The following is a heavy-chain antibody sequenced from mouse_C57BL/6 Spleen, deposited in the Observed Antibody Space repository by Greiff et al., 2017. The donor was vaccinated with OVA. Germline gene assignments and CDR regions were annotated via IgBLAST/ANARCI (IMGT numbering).Heavy chain of an antibody. CDR3: ARPSLYYYGSSYDFDY. V-gene: IGHV1-22*01. D-gene: IGHD1-1*01. J-gene: IGHJ2*01. Sequence: VQLKESGPELVKPGASVKMSCKASGYTFPDYNLHWVKQSHGKSLEWIGYINPNNGGTSYNQKFKGKATLTVNKSSSTAYMELRSLTSEDSAVYDCARPSLYYYGSSYDFDYWGQGTTLTVSS. CDR2: INPNNGGT. CDR1: GYTFPDYN.